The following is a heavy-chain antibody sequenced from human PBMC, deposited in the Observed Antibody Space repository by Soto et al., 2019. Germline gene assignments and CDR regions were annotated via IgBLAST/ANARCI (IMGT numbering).Heavy chain of an antibody. Sequence: GESLKISCKGSGYDFSSYWIAWVRQMPGKGLEWMGMIYPGDSDTKYSPSFRGRVTISADRSTSTAYLHWGSLTASDTAMYFCARREKWHDFEYWGQGSLVTVSS. V-gene: IGHV5-51*01. CDR1: GYDFSSYW. CDR3: ARREKWHDFEY. J-gene: IGHJ4*02. D-gene: IGHD5-12*01. CDR2: IYPGDSDT.